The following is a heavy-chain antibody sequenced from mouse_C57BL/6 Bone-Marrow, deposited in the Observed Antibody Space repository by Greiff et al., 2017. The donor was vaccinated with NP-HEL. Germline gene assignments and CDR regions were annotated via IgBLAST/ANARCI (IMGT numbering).Heavy chain of an antibody. CDR2: IDPSDSYT. V-gene: IGHV1-59*01. J-gene: IGHJ2*01. D-gene: IGHD1-1*01. Sequence: QVQLKQPGAELVRPGTSVKLSCKASGYTFTSYWMHWVKQRPGQGLEWIGVIDPSDSYTNYNQKFKGKATLTVDTSSSTAYMQLSSLTSEDSAVYYCARSRSFTTVVATRDFDYWGQGTTLTVSS. CDR1: GYTFTSYW. CDR3: ARSRSFTTVVATRDFDY.